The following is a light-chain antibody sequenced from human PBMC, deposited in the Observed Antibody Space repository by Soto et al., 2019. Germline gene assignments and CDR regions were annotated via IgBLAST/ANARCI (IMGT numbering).Light chain of an antibody. V-gene: IGLV2-14*01. J-gene: IGLJ1*01. CDR2: QVS. CDR1: SNDIGGYNY. Sequence: QSALTQPASVSGSPGQSMTISCTGTSNDIGGYNYVSWYQQHLGKAPKLMIYQVSNRPSGISNRFSASKSGNAASLTISGLQAEDEADYYCSSYTTSSTYVFGTGTKVTVL. CDR3: SSYTTSSTYV.